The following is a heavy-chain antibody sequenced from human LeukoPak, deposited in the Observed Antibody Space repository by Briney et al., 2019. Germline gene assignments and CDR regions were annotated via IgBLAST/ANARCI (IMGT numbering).Heavy chain of an antibody. CDR3: ARDGTIFGVVIMSEAFDI. Sequence: PGGSLRLSCAASGFTFSSYSMNWVRQAPGKGLEWVSSISSSSSYIYYADSVKGRFTISRDNAKNSLYLQMNSLRAEDTAVYYCARDGTIFGVVIMSEAFDIWGQGTMVTVSS. CDR2: ISSSSSYI. D-gene: IGHD3-3*01. J-gene: IGHJ3*02. CDR1: GFTFSSYS. V-gene: IGHV3-21*01.